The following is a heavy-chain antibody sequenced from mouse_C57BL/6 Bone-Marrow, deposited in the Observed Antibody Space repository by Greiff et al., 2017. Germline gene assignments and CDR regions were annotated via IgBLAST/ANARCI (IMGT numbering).Heavy chain of an antibody. D-gene: IGHD2-4*01. CDR2: IYPRSGNT. J-gene: IGHJ3*01. Sequence: VQGVESGAELARPGASVKLSCKASGSTFTSYGISWVKQRTGQGLEWIGEIYPRSGNTYYNEKFKGKDTLTADKSSSTAYMELRSLTSEDSAVYFCARHDCEGPWFAYWGQGTLVTVSA. CDR1: GSTFTSYG. V-gene: IGHV1-81*01. CDR3: ARHDCEGPWFAY.